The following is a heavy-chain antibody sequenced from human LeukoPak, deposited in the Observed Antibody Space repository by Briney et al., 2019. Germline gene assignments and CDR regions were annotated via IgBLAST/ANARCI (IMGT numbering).Heavy chain of an antibody. CDR2: ISSGGNTI. CDR1: GLTYSNYE. D-gene: IGHD3-10*01. J-gene: IGHJ4*02. CDR3: ARDFYYGSGRFDY. Sequence: PGGSLRLSCGASGLTYSNYEMNWVRQAPGKGLEGVSYISSGGNTIYYADSVKGRFSISRDNVKNSLYLQMNSLRAEDTAIYYCARDFYYGSGRFDYWGQGTLVTVSS. V-gene: IGHV3-48*03.